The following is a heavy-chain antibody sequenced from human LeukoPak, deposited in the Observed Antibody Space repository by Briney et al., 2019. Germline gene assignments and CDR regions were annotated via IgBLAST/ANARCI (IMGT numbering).Heavy chain of an antibody. CDR2: ISSSSSYI. Sequence: GGSLRLSCVASEFTFSSHNIDWVRQAPGKGLEWVSSISSSSSYIYYADSVKGRFTISRDNAKNSLYLQMNSLRAEDTAVYYCARVDNGYCSGGSCYGSDYWGQGTLVTVSS. CDR3: ARVDNGYCSGGSCYGSDY. CDR1: EFTFSSHN. V-gene: IGHV3-21*01. J-gene: IGHJ4*02. D-gene: IGHD2-15*01.